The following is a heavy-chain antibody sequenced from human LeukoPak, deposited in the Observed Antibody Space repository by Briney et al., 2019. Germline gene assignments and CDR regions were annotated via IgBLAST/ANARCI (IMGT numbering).Heavy chain of an antibody. J-gene: IGHJ4*02. V-gene: IGHV5-51*01. CDR2: IYPGDSDT. Sequence: GESLKISCKGSGYSFTSYWIGWVRQMPGKGLEWMGIIYPGDSDTRYSPSFQGQDTISADKSISTAYLQWSSLKASDTAMYYCARHHCSSTSCYTGGLDYWGQGTLVTVSS. CDR1: GYSFTSYW. D-gene: IGHD2-2*02. CDR3: ARHHCSSTSCYTGGLDY.